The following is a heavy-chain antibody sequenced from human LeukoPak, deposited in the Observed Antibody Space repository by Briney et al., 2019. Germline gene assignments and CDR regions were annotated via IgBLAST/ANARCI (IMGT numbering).Heavy chain of an antibody. CDR2: ISGSGGST. CDR1: GFTFSSYA. J-gene: IGHJ4*02. D-gene: IGHD4-11*01. CDR3: GKDTDYRESGYFDY. Sequence: GGSLRLSCAASGFTFSSYAMSWVRQAPGKGLEWVSAISGSGGSTYYADSVKGRFSISRDNSKNTLYLQMNSLRAEDAAVYYCGKDTDYRESGYFDYWGQGTLVTVSS. V-gene: IGHV3-23*01.